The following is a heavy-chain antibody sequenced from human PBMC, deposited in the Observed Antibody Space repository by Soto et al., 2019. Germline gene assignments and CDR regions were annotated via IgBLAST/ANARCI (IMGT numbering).Heavy chain of an antibody. J-gene: IGHJ3*02. CDR1: GYTFTDHY. Sequence: ASVKVSCKVYGYTFTDHYIYWIRQAPGQGLVWMGWVNPNNGATKYAQRFQDRVTMTRDTSITTAYIEVSGLRSDDTAVFYCAKASGRRMEAFDIWGQGTMVTVSS. CDR2: VNPNNGAT. D-gene: IGHD2-8*01. V-gene: IGHV1-2*02. CDR3: AKASGRRMEAFDI.